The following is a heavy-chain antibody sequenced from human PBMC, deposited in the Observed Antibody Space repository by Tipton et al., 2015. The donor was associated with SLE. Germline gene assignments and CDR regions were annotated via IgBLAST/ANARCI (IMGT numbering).Heavy chain of an antibody. CDR1: GGSISSHY. CDR2: IYYSGST. Sequence: TLSLTCTVSGGSISSHYWSWIRQPPGKGLEWIGYIYYSGSTNYNPSLKSRVTISVDTSKNQFSLKLSSVTAADTAVYYCARGGQWLVRGPFDYWGQGTLVTVSS. V-gene: IGHV4-59*11. D-gene: IGHD6-19*01. J-gene: IGHJ4*02. CDR3: ARGGQWLVRGPFDY.